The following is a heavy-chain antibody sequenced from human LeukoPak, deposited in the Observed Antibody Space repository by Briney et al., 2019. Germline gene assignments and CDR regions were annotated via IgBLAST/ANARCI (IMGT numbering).Heavy chain of an antibody. CDR1: DGSLGGYY. J-gene: IGHJ5*02. V-gene: IGHV4-34*01. CDR3: ARGPASGSNFAWFDT. D-gene: IGHD3-10*01. CDR2: INHSGST. Sequence: SETLSLTCAVYDGSLGGYYLSWVRQPPGKGLEWIGEINHSGSTYYNPSLKSRVTISVDTSRNHLSLKLSSVTAADTAVYYCARGPASGSNFAWFDTCGQGTLVTVSS.